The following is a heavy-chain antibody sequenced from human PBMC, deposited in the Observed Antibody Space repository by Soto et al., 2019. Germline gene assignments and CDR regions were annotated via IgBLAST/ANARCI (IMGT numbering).Heavy chain of an antibody. J-gene: IGHJ3*02. D-gene: IGHD3-16*02. Sequence: PGGSLRLSCAASGFTFSSYGMHWVRQAPGKGLEWVAVISYDGSNKYYADSVKGRFTISRDNSKNTLYLQMNSLRAEDTAVYYCARADDYVWGSYRPGAFDIWGQGTMVTVSS. CDR2: ISYDGSNK. CDR3: ARADDYVWGSYRPGAFDI. V-gene: IGHV3-30*03. CDR1: GFTFSSYG.